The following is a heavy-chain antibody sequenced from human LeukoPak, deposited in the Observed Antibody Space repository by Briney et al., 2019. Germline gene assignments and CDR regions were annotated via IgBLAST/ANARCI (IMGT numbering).Heavy chain of an antibody. J-gene: IGHJ5*02. CDR2: ISGSGGST. D-gene: IGHD6-19*01. Sequence: GGSLRLSCAASGFTFSSYAMSWVRQAPGKGLEWVSAISGSGGSTYYADSVKGRFTISRDNSKNTLYLQMNSLRAEDTAVYYCARARGYSSGNNWFDPWGQGTLVTVSS. CDR1: GFTFSSYA. V-gene: IGHV3-23*01. CDR3: ARARGYSSGNNWFDP.